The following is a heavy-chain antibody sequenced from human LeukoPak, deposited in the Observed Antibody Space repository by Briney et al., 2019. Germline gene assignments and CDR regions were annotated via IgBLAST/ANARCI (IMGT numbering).Heavy chain of an antibody. Sequence: GGSLRLSCAASGFTFSSYWMSWVRQAPGKGLEWVANIKQDGSEKYYVDSVKGRFTISRDNAKNTLYLQMNSLRAEDTAVYYCARATYYDSSGYYYDLDAFDIWGQGTMVTVSS. D-gene: IGHD3-22*01. CDR2: IKQDGSEK. CDR3: ARATYYDSSGYYYDLDAFDI. V-gene: IGHV3-7*01. CDR1: GFTFSSYW. J-gene: IGHJ3*02.